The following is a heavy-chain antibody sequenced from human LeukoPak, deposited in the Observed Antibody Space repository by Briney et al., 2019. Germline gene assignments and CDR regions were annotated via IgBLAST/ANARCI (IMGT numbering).Heavy chain of an antibody. D-gene: IGHD2-2*01. Sequence: PGGSLRLSCAASGFTFSSYGMHWVRQAPGKGLEWVAFIRYDGSNKYYADSVKGRFTISRDNSKNTLYLQMNSLRAEDTAVYYCAKDGRRVVPAANPSTDYWGQGTPVTVSS. CDR2: IRYDGSNK. CDR1: GFTFSSYG. CDR3: AKDGRRVVPAANPSTDY. V-gene: IGHV3-30*02. J-gene: IGHJ4*02.